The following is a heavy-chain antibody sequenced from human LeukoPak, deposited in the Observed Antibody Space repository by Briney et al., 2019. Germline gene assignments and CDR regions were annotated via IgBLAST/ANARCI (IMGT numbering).Heavy chain of an antibody. V-gene: IGHV3-23*01. J-gene: IGHJ5*02. CDR1: GFTFSSFA. D-gene: IGHD2-15*01. CDR2: ISGGGNNT. Sequence: GGSLRLPCAASGFTFSSFAMSWPRQAPGKGPEGVSAISGGGNNTYSADSVKGRFTISRDNSKNTLHLQMNSLRAEDTAVYYCARDQRYCSGGGCYGWFDPWGQGTLVTVSS. CDR3: ARDQRYCSGGGCYGWFDP.